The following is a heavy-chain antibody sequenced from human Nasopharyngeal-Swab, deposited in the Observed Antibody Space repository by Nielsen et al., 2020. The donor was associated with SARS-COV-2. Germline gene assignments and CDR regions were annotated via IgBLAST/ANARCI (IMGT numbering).Heavy chain of an antibody. V-gene: IGHV1-24*01. Sequence: ASVKVSCKVSGYTLTELSMHWVRQAPGKGLEWVGGFDPEDGETIYAQKFQGRVTMTEDTSTDTAYMELSSLTSEDTAVYYCARAVEAYYYYGMDVWGQGTTVTVSS. D-gene: IGHD5-24*01. CDR3: ARAVEAYYYYGMDV. J-gene: IGHJ6*02. CDR1: GYTLTELS. CDR2: FDPEDGET.